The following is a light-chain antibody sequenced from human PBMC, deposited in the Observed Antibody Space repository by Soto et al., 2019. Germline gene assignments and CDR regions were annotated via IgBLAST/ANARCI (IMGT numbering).Light chain of an antibody. CDR1: SSDVGAYNY. J-gene: IGLJ3*02. CDR2: EVT. CDR3: SSFASSNTWV. Sequence: QSALTQPPSASGSPGQSVTISCTGTSSDVGAYNYVSWYQQHAGKAPKLGIYEVTKRPLGVRDRCSGSKSANTASLTVSGLHAEGEAHYYCSSFASSNTWVFGGGTKLTVL. V-gene: IGLV2-8*01.